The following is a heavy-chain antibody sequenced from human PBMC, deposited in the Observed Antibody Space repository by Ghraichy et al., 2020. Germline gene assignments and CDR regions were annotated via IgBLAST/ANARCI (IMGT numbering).Heavy chain of an antibody. CDR1: GFSLSTSEVG. CDR2: IYWNDDK. CDR3: VHSPRSKGGGYCFDH. V-gene: IGHV2-5*01. D-gene: IGHD3-16*01. J-gene: IGHJ4*02. Sequence: SGPTLVKPTQTLTLTCTFSGFSLSTSEVGVGWIRQPPGKALEWLALIYWNDDKRYSPSLKSRLTITKDTSKNQVVLTMINMDPVDTATYYCVHSPRSKGGGYCFDHWGQGTLVTASS.